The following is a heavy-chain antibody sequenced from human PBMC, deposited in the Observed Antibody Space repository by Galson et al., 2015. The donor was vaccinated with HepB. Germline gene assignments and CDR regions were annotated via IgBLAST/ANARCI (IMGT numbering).Heavy chain of an antibody. Sequence: SLRLSCAASGFTFSSYAMSRVRQAPGKGLEWVSSISSSSSYIYYADSVKGRFTISRDNAKNSLYLQMNSLRAEDTAVYYCARVEGGGWSPPDWYFDLWGRGTLVTVSS. V-gene: IGHV3-21*01. CDR2: ISSSSSYI. J-gene: IGHJ2*01. CDR1: GFTFSSYA. CDR3: ARVEGGGWSPPDWYFDL. D-gene: IGHD6-19*01.